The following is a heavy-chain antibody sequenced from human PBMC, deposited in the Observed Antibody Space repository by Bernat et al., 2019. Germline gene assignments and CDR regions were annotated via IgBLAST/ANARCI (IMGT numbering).Heavy chain of an antibody. V-gene: IGHV3-11*05. CDR1: GFTFSDYY. CDR3: ARVFGGAAGGYYYYYYGMDV. J-gene: IGHJ6*02. Sequence: QVQLVESGGGLVKPGGSLRLSCAASGFTFSDYYMSWIRRAPGKGLEWVSYISSSSSYTNYADSVKGRFTISRDNAKNSLYLQMNSLRAEDTAVYYCARVFGGAAGGYYYYYYGMDVWGQGTTVTVSS. CDR2: ISSSSSYT. D-gene: IGHD3-16*01.